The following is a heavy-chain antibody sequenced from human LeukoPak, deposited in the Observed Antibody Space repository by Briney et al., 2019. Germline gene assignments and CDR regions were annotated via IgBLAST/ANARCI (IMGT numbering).Heavy chain of an antibody. J-gene: IGHJ4*02. CDR2: INPSGGST. Sequence: ASVKVSCKASGYTFTSYYMHWVRQAPGQGLEWMGIINPSGGSTSYAQKFQGRVTMTRDMSTSTVYMELSSLRSEDTAVYYCARLGGGAVFDHWGQGTLVTVSS. V-gene: IGHV1-46*01. CDR1: GYTFTSYY. D-gene: IGHD1-26*01. CDR3: ARLGGGAVFDH.